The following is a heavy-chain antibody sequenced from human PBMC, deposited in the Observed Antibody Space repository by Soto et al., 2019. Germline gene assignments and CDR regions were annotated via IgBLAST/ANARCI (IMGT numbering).Heavy chain of an antibody. CDR1: GFTFSASA. J-gene: IGHJ4*02. V-gene: IGHV3-73*02. CDR3: ARLDCSGGSCYPYYFEH. CDR2: IRSNGRT. Sequence: EVQLVESGGGLVQPGGSLELSCAASGFTFSASAMHWVRQASGKGLEWVGRIRSNGRTAYAASMQGRFTISRDDSKKTVYLQWNSVKTDDTAVSYCARLDCSGGSCYPYYFEHWGQGALVTVSA. D-gene: IGHD2-15*01.